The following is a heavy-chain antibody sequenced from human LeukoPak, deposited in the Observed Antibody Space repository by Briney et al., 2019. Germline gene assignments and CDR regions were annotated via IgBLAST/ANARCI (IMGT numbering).Heavy chain of an antibody. CDR1: GLTGSHNY. CDR2: ISGGGGST. D-gene: IGHD4-17*01. Sequence: GGSLRLSCAASGLTGSHNYVSWVRQAPGKGLQWVSVISGGGGSTYYADSVKGRFTISRDNSKKTLFLQMNSLRAEDTAIYYCAKAVNRYGDFDYWGQGTLVTVSS. V-gene: IGHV3-23*01. CDR3: AKAVNRYGDFDY. J-gene: IGHJ4*02.